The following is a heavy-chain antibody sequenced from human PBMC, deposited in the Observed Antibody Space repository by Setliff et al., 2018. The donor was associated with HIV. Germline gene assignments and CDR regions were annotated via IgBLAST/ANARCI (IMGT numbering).Heavy chain of an antibody. V-gene: IGHV7-4-1*02. CDR3: ARALYGDYGGDINWFDP. Sequence: ASVKVSCKASGYTFINYAMNWVRQAPGQGFEWMGWINTNTGSPTYAQAFTGRFVFSVDTSVTTAYLQISSLKAEDTAVYYCARALYGDYGGDINWFDPWGQGTLVTVS. D-gene: IGHD4-17*01. CDR2: INTNTGSP. J-gene: IGHJ5*02. CDR1: GYTFINYA.